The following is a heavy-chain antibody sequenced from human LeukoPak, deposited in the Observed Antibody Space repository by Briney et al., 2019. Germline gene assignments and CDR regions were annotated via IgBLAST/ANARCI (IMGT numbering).Heavy chain of an antibody. V-gene: IGHV3-23*01. CDR2: ISGSGGST. CDR3: ARDPAPTLI. D-gene: IGHD2-2*01. Sequence: PGGTLRLSCAASGFTFSSYGMSWVRQAPGKGLEWVSAISGSGGSTYYADSVKGRFTISRDNSKTTLYLQMNSLRAEDTAVYYCARDPAPTLIWGQGTLVTVSS. J-gene: IGHJ4*02. CDR1: GFTFSSYG.